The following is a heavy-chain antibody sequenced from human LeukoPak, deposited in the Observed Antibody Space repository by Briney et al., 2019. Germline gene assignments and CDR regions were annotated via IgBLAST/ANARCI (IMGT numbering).Heavy chain of an antibody. Sequence: SETLSLTCTVSGGSISSYYWSWIRQPPGKGLEWIGYIYYSGSTNYNPSLKSRVTISVDTSKNQFSLKLSSVTAADTAVYYCAREYCSSTSCYPRYWYFDLWGRGTLVTVSS. D-gene: IGHD2-2*01. V-gene: IGHV4-59*01. CDR1: GGSISSYY. CDR2: IYYSGST. J-gene: IGHJ2*01. CDR3: AREYCSSTSCYPRYWYFDL.